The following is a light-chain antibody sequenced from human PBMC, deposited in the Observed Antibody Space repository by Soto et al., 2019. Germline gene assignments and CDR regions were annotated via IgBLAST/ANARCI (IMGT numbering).Light chain of an antibody. CDR3: QQYDNSPRT. Sequence: EIVLAQSPGTLSLSPGERATLSCRASQSVGSSYLAWYQQKPGQAPRLLIYGASSRATGIPDRFSGRGSGTDFTLTISRLEPEDFAVYYCQQYDNSPRTVGQGTKLEIK. V-gene: IGKV3-20*01. CDR2: GAS. CDR1: QSVGSSY. J-gene: IGKJ2*01.